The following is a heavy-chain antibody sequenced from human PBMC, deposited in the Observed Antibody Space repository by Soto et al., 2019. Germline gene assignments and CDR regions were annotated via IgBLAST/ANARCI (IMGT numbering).Heavy chain of an antibody. CDR3: VRDRALDSSGHWFDT. Sequence: SETLSLTCAVSGGSMRSGDYSWSWIRQPPRKGLEWIGYIYYSGNTYYNPSLKSRVTISVDRSKNQFSLNLTSVTAADTAIYYCVRDRALDSSGHWFDTWGQGTLVTVSS. CDR2: IYYSGNT. CDR1: GGSMRSGDYS. J-gene: IGHJ5*02. V-gene: IGHV4-30-2*01. D-gene: IGHD3-22*01.